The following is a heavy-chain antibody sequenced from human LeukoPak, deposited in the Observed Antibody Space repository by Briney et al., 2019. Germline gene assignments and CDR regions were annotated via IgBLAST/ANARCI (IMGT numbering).Heavy chain of an antibody. CDR2: INGSGDRT. D-gene: IGHD1-14*01. CDR3: AKPARTDYADY. V-gene: IGHV3-23*01. J-gene: IGHJ4*02. CDR1: GFTFSSYA. Sequence: GGSLRLSCAAPGFTFSSYAMNWVRQAPGKGLEWVSSINGSGDRTYYADSVKGRFTISRDNSKNTLYLQMNSLRAEDTAVYYCAKPARTDYADYWAREPWSPSPQ.